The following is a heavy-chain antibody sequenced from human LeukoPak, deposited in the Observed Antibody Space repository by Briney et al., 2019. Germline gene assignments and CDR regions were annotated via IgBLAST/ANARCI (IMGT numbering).Heavy chain of an antibody. CDR2: IRYDGSNK. CDR3: AKDRRRDRSSYFDY. CDR1: GFTFSSYG. D-gene: IGHD6-6*01. V-gene: IGHV3-30*02. J-gene: IGHJ4*02. Sequence: GGSLRLSCAASGFTFSSYGMHWVRQAPGKGLEWVAFIRYDGSNKYYADSVKGRFTISRDNSKNTLYLQMNSLRAEDTAVYYCAKDRRRDRSSYFDYWGQGTLVTVSS.